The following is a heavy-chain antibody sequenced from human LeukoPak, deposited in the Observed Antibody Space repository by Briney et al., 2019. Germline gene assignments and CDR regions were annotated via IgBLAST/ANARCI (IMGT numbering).Heavy chain of an antibody. CDR2: ISYDGSDK. V-gene: IGHV3-30*04. D-gene: IGHD3-22*01. Sequence: GGSLRLSCAASGFTFSTYAMHWVRQAPGKGPECVAVISYDGSDKYHADSVKGRFTISRDNSENTLYLQMNSLRAEDTAVYYCARGTYYYDSSGYYSGGLGYWGQGTLVTVSS. J-gene: IGHJ4*02. CDR1: GFTFSTYA. CDR3: ARGTYYYDSSGYYSGGLGY.